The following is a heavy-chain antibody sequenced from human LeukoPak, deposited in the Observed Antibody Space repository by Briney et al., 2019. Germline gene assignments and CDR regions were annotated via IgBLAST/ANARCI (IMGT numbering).Heavy chain of an antibody. CDR2: INHSGST. CDR3: ARRVVPAAPFDP. J-gene: IGHJ5*02. Sequence: SETLSLTCAVYGGSFSGYYWSWIRQPPGKGLEWIGEINHSGSTYYNPSLKSRVTISVDTSKNQFSLKLSSVTAADTAVYYCARRVVPAAPFDPWGQGTLVTVSS. V-gene: IGHV4-34*01. CDR1: GGSFSGYY. D-gene: IGHD2-2*01.